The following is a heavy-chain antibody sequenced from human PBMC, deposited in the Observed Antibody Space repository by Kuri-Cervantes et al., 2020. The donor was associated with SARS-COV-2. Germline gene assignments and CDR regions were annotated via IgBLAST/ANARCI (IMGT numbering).Heavy chain of an antibody. CDR1: GGSISGSSSYY. V-gene: IGHV4-39*07. J-gene: IGHJ4*02. CDR2: IYYSGNT. Sequence: SETLSLTCTVSGGSISGSSSYYWGWIRRPPGKGLEWIGTIYYSGNTYYNPSLKSRVTISVDTSKNQFSLKLSSVAAADTAVYYCARWNYDFWSGYYYPLIDYWGQGTLVTVSS. CDR3: ARWNYDFWSGYYYPLIDY. D-gene: IGHD3-3*01.